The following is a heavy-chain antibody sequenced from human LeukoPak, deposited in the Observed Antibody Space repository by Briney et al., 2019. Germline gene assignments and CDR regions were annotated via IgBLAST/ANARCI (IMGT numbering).Heavy chain of an antibody. D-gene: IGHD6-19*01. CDR1: GGSISSSSYY. V-gene: IGHV3-7*01. CDR3: VTKEPSTSGWSY. CDR2: IKQDGSEK. Sequence: ETLSLTCTVSGGSISSSSYYWGWIRQPPGKGLEWVANIKQDGSEKSYVDSVKGRFTISRDNAENSVYLQMNDLRAEDTGVYYCVTKEPSTSGWSYWGQGTLVTVSS. J-gene: IGHJ4*02.